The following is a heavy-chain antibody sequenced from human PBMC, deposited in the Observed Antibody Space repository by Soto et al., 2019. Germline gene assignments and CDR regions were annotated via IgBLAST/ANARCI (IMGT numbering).Heavy chain of an antibody. J-gene: IGHJ6*03. CDR3: ARGWGIRYYYYYMDV. CDR1: GGSFSGYY. D-gene: IGHD3-9*01. Sequence: PSETLSLTCAVYGGSFSGYYWSWIRQPPGKGLEWIGEINHSGSTNYNPSLKSRVTISVDTSKNQFSLKLSSVTAADTAVYYCARGWGIRYYYYYMDVWGKGTTVTVSS. CDR2: INHSGST. V-gene: IGHV4-34*01.